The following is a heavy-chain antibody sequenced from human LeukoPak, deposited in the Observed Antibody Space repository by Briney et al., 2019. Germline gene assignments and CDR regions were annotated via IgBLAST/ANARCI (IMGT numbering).Heavy chain of an antibody. CDR1: GDSISTYY. J-gene: IGHJ3*02. Sequence: ASETLSLTCTVSGDSISTYYWSWIRQPPGRGLEWIGYIYYTGSTNYSPSLKSRVTISVDTSKNQFSLKLNSVTAADTAVYYCAKSNGYGLVDIWGQGTMVTVSS. CDR2: IYYTGST. CDR3: AKSNGYGLVDI. V-gene: IGHV4-59*12. D-gene: IGHD3-10*01.